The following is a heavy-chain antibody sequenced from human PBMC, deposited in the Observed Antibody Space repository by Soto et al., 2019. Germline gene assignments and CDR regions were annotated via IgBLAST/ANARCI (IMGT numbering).Heavy chain of an antibody. CDR3: ARDEDTAMVTGDWFDP. D-gene: IGHD5-18*01. V-gene: IGHV4-34*01. CDR1: GGSFSGYY. J-gene: IGHJ5*02. CDR2: INHSGST. Sequence: SETLSLTCAVYGGSFSGYYWSWIRQPPGKGLEWIGEINHSGSTNYNPSPKSRVTISVDTSKNQFSLKLSSVTAADTAVYYCARDEDTAMVTGDWFDPWGQGTLVTVSS.